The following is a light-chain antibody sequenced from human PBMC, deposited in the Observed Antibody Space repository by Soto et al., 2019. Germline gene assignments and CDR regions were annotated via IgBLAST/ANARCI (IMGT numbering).Light chain of an antibody. V-gene: IGLV2-14*03. CDR1: SSDVGTYKY. Sequence: QSALTQPASVSASPGQSITISCTGTSSDVGTYKYVYWYQHHPGKAPKLMIYDVSNRPSGVSNRFSGSKSGNTASLIISGLQTEDEAEYYCSSYTTSSNLVFGGGTKLTVL. CDR3: SSYTTSSNLV. CDR2: DVS. J-gene: IGLJ2*01.